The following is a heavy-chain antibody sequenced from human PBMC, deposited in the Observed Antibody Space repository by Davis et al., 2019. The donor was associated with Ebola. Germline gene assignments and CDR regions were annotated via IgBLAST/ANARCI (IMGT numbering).Heavy chain of an antibody. CDR2: IGWNSAKV. D-gene: IGHD3-16*01. CDR3: AKDILIMFGRAPTGFES. V-gene: IGHV3-9*01. CDR1: GFPFGDYA. J-gene: IGHJ4*02. Sequence: GGSLRLSCAASGFPFGDYAMHWVRQVPGKGLEWLSGIGWNSAKVAQADSVKGRFIISRDNSKNSLFLQMNNLRPEDTAVYYCAKDILIMFGRAPTGFESWGQGTLVTVSS.